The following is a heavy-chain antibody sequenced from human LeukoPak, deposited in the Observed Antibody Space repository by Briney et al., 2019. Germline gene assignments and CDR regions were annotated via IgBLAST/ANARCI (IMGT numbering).Heavy chain of an antibody. CDR1: GGTFSSYA. V-gene: IGHV1-69*13. J-gene: IGHJ4*02. Sequence: SVKVSCKASGGTFSSYAISWVRQAPGQGLEWMGGIIPIFGTANYAQKFQGRVTITADESTSTAYMELSSLRSEDTAVYYCARGFGSFRLDSSSWYYWGQGTLVTVSS. D-gene: IGHD6-13*01. CDR2: IIPIFGTA. CDR3: ARGFGSFRLDSSSWYY.